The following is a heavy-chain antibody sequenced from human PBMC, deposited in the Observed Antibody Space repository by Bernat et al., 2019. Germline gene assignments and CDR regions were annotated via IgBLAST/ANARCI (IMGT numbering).Heavy chain of an antibody. CDR1: GFTFSSYS. CDR3: VRDLAWAFDY. V-gene: IGHV3-48*02. J-gene: IGHJ4*02. Sequence: EVQLVVSGGGLEQPGGSLRLSCAASGFTFSSYSMNWVRQAPGKVLECVSYVSASGSPIYYADSVKGRFTISSDNAKNSLYLQMNSLRDRDTAVYYCVRDLAWAFDYWGQGTLVTVSS. CDR2: VSASGSPI. D-gene: IGHD7-27*01.